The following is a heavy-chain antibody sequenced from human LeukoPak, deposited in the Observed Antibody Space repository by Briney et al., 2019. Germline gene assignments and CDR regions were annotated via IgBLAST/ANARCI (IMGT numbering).Heavy chain of an antibody. CDR3: AREAWEAYYDFWSGSHYYFDY. V-gene: IGHV3-7*01. D-gene: IGHD3-3*01. J-gene: IGHJ4*02. CDR1: GFTFSSYW. CDR2: IKQDGSEK. Sequence: GGSLRLSCAASGFTFSSYWMSWVRQAPGKGLGWVANIKQDGSEKYYVDSVKGRFTISRVNAKNSLYLQMNSLRAEDTAVYYCAREAWEAYYDFWSGSHYYFDYWGQGTLVTVSS.